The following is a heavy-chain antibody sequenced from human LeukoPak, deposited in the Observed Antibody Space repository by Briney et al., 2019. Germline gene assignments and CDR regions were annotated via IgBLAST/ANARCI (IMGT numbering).Heavy chain of an antibody. D-gene: IGHD3-22*01. CDR1: GYSFTNYW. V-gene: IGHV5-51*01. CDR3: ARLAQNYYDSSGYSNFDY. Sequence: GESLKISCKGSGYSFTNYWIGWVRQMPGKVLEWMGIIYPGDSDTRYSPSFQGQVTISADKSINTAYLQWSSLKASDTAMYYCARLAQNYYDSSGYSNFDYWGQGTLATVSS. J-gene: IGHJ4*02. CDR2: IYPGDSDT.